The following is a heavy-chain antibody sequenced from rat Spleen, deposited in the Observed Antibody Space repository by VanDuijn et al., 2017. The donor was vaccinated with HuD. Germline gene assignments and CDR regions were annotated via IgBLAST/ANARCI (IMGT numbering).Heavy chain of an antibody. CDR2: VIYDGSTT. CDR1: GFTFSDYA. J-gene: IGHJ4*01. CDR3: ARHNSGYGVMDA. Sequence: EVQLVESDGGLVQPGRSLKFSCAASGFTFSDYAMAWVRQAPEKGLEWVATVIYDGSTTYYRDSVKGRFTISRDNAKTTLYLQMDSLRSEDTATYYCARHNSGYGVMDAWGQGASVTVSS. V-gene: IGHV5-17*01. D-gene: IGHD4-3*01.